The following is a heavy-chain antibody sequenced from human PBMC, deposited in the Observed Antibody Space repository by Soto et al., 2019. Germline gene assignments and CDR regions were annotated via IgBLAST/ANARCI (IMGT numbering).Heavy chain of an antibody. J-gene: IGHJ4*02. V-gene: IGHV5-10-1*01. CDR3: ARHSPAVGDTRGNPYFDD. D-gene: IGHD1-1*01. Sequence: ESLRMCCNASGYNFANYWSSLVRQMPGKGMEWMGRIDPSDSYTQYSTSFQGHVTISVDKSSSSAYLQWNRLKASAYTIYYCARHSPAVGDTRGNPYFDDWGQGTLVTVYS. CDR1: GYNFANYW. CDR2: IDPSDSYT.